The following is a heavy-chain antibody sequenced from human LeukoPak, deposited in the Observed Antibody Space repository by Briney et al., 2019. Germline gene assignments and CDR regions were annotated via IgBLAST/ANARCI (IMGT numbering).Heavy chain of an antibody. J-gene: IGHJ4*02. Sequence: ASVKVSCKASGHTFTSYGISWVRQAPGQGLEWMGWISAYNGNTNYAQKLQGRVTMTTDTSTSTAYMELRSLRSDDTAVYYCARDSIVVVPAALLYWGQGTLVTVSS. D-gene: IGHD2-2*01. CDR2: ISAYNGNT. V-gene: IGHV1-18*01. CDR3: ARDSIVVVPAALLY. CDR1: GHTFTSYG.